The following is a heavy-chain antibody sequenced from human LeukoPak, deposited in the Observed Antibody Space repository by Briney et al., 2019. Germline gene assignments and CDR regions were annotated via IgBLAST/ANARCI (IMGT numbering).Heavy chain of an antibody. CDR3: ARRISTRRGETCSSTSCYFDY. D-gene: IGHD2-2*01. Sequence: PSETLSLTCAVSGFSISSGYFWAWIRQSPGKGLEWIGSIFHNGITYYNPSLKSRITISVDTSKNQFSLRLSSMTAADTAVYYCARRISTRRGETCSSTSCYFDYWGQGTLVTVSS. J-gene: IGHJ4*02. CDR2: IFHNGIT. V-gene: IGHV4-38-2*01. CDR1: GFSISSGYF.